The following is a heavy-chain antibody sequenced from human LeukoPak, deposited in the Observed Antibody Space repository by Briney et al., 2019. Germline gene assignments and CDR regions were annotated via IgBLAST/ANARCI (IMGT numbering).Heavy chain of an antibody. Sequence: GGSLRLSCAASGFSFDYYAMHWVRQAPGKGLEWVSGSSWNSGSIGYVDSVKGRFTISRDNAKNSLYLQMNSLRAEDRALYYCAKDGFWSGGWWGQGTLVTVSS. CDR1: GFSFDYYA. CDR3: AKDGFWSGGW. CDR2: SSWNSGSI. D-gene: IGHD3-3*01. J-gene: IGHJ4*02. V-gene: IGHV3-9*01.